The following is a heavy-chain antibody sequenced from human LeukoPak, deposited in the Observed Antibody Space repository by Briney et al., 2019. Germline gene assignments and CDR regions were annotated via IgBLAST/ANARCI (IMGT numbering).Heavy chain of an antibody. CDR1: GGSISSYY. CDR3: ARADTAMVRGGFDY. V-gene: IGHV4-59*01. D-gene: IGHD5-18*01. J-gene: IGHJ4*02. CDR2: IYHSGST. Sequence: PSETLSLTCTVSGGSISSYYWSWIRQPPGKGLEWIGYIYHSGSTNYNPSLKSRVTISVDTSKNQFSLKLSSVTAADTAVYYCARADTAMVRGGFDYWGQGTLVTVSS.